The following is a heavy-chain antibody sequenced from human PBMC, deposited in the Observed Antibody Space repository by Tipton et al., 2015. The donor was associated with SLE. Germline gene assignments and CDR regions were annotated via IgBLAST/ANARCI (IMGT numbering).Heavy chain of an antibody. CDR3: ARKGYSGFEKYYFDY. D-gene: IGHD5-12*01. Sequence: SLRLSCTTSGFTFGDYPMSWVRQAPGKGLEWVALIWYDGSNEYYADSVKGRFAISRDNSKNTLYLQMNSLRAEDTAVYYCARKGYSGFEKYYFDYWGQGTLVTVSS. CDR1: GFTFGDYP. V-gene: IGHV3-33*01. J-gene: IGHJ4*02. CDR2: IWYDGSNE.